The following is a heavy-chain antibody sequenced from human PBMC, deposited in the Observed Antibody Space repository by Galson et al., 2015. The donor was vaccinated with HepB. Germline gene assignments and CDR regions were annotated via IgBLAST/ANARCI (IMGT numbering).Heavy chain of an antibody. CDR1: GFRFSDYG. CDR2: ISFDGNND. V-gene: IGHV3-30*18. J-gene: IGHJ4*02. Sequence: SLRLSCAASGFRFSDYGMHWVRQAPGKGLEWVTFISFDGNNDYYTGSVKGRFIISRDNSKRTLYLQMNSLRVDDTAVYYCVKDMFADGYWGQGTLVTVSS. CDR3: VKDMFADGY. D-gene: IGHD3-10*02.